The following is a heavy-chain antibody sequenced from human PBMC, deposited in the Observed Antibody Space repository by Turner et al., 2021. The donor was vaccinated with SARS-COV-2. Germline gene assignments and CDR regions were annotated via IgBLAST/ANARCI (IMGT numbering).Heavy chain of an antibody. J-gene: IGHJ4*02. V-gene: IGHV3-30*18. Sequence: QVQPLESGGGVVQPGRVLRLSCAASGFTFSSYGMHWVRQAPGKGLEWVAVTSYDGSKKYYADSVKGRFTISRDNSKNTLYLQMNSLRAEDTAVYYCAKQQGLYSNPMYYFDYWGQGTLVTVSS. CDR3: AKQQGLYSNPMYYFDY. CDR2: TSYDGSKK. D-gene: IGHD4-4*01. CDR1: GFTFSSYG.